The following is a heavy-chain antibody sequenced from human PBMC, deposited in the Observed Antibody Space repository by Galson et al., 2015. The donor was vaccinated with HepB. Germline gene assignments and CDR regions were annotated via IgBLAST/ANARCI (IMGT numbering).Heavy chain of an antibody. CDR2: IYYSGVT. CDR1: GGSISSTSYY. CDR3: ARHSYYFDY. J-gene: IGHJ4*02. Sequence: SETLSLTCTVSGGSISSTSYYWGWIRQPPGTGLEWIGSIYYSGVTYYNPSLKSRVTISVDTSKNQFSLKLTSVTAADTALYYCARHSYYFDYWGQGTLVTVSS. V-gene: IGHV4-39*01.